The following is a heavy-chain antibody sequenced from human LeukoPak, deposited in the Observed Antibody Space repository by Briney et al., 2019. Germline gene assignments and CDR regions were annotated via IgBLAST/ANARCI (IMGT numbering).Heavy chain of an antibody. Sequence: ASVKVSCKASGGSFSSYAFSWVRQATGQGLEWMGGIIPVFRTANYAQKFQGRVTITADEFTNTTYMELTSLRPEDTAKYYCARDLTPAARFFYYYFMDVWGQGTTVTISS. V-gene: IGHV1-69*13. CDR2: IIPVFRTA. J-gene: IGHJ6*03. D-gene: IGHD2-2*01. CDR1: GGSFSSYA. CDR3: ARDLTPAARFFYYYFMDV.